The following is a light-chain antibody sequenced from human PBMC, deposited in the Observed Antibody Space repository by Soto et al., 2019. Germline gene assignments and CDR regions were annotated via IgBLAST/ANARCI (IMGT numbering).Light chain of an antibody. V-gene: IGLV8-61*01. CDR1: PGSVSTGNF. CDR2: NTY. J-gene: IGLJ3*02. CDR3: LLFMSSGISV. Sequence: QTVVTQEPSFSVSPGGTVTLTCGLSPGSVSTGNFPSWYQQTPGQAPRTLIYNTYTRSSGVPDRFSGSILANKAALTISGAQADDESDYYCLLFMSSGISVFGGGTKVTVL.